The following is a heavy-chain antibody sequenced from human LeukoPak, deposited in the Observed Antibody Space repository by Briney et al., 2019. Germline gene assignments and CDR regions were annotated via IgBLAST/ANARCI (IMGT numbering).Heavy chain of an antibody. D-gene: IGHD5-18*01. J-gene: IGHJ4*02. CDR3: ASLDTAMVTWRDN. V-gene: IGHV3-7*03. CDR2: IKRDGSET. Sequence: GGSLRLYCKASGFIFSSQWMSWVRQAPGKGLEWVANIKRDGSETYYVNSVKGRFTISRDNAKNSLFLQMNSLRVEDTAVYYCASLDTAMVTWRDNWGQGTLVTVSS. CDR1: GFIFSSQW.